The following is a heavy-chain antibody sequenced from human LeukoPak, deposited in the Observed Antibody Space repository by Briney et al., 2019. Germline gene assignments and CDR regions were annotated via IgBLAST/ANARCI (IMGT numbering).Heavy chain of an antibody. CDR2: IYYSGST. CDR1: GGSISSSSYY. CDR3: ARKPPNSSSWYSGAFDI. D-gene: IGHD6-13*01. V-gene: IGHV4-39*01. J-gene: IGHJ3*02. Sequence: KTSETLSFTCTASGGSISSSSYYWGWIPQPPGKGLEGMGRIYYSGSTYYNPSLKSRVTISVDTSKNQFSLKLSSVTAADTAVYYCARKPPNSSSWYSGAFDIWGQGTMVTVSS.